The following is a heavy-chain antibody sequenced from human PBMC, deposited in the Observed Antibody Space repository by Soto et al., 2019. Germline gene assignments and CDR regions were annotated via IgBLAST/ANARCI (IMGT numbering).Heavy chain of an antibody. V-gene: IGHV3-30*18. D-gene: IGHD1-7*01. J-gene: IGHJ4*02. Sequence: QVQLVESGGGVVQPGRSLRLSCAASGFTFSSYGMHWFRQAPGKGLEWVAVISYDGSNKYYADSVKGRFTISRDNSKNTLYLQMNSLRAEDTAVYYCAKDGGTGTTVFDYWGQGTLVTVSS. CDR2: ISYDGSNK. CDR1: GFTFSSYG. CDR3: AKDGGTGTTVFDY.